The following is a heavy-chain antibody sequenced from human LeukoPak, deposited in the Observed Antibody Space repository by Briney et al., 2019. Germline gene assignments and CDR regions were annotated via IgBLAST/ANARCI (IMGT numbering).Heavy chain of an antibody. CDR2: ISYDGSNK. Sequence: PGGSLRLSCVASGFTFSSYGMHWVRQAPGKGLEWVAVISYDGSNKYYADSVKGRFTISRDNSKNTLYLQMNSLRAEDTAVYYCARAGYSSGWPPINYFDYWGQGTLVTVSS. D-gene: IGHD6-19*01. CDR3: ARAGYSSGWPPINYFDY. V-gene: IGHV3-30*03. CDR1: GFTFSSYG. J-gene: IGHJ4*02.